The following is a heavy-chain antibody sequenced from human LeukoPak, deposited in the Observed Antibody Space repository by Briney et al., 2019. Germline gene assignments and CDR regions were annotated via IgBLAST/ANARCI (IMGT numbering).Heavy chain of an antibody. Sequence: GASVKVSCKASGYTFTSYGISWVQQAPGRGLEWMGWISAYNGNTNYAQKLQGRVTMTTDTSTSTAYMELRSLRSDDTAVYYCAIWTIGYGDYVDYWGQGTLVTVSS. CDR3: AIWTIGYGDYVDY. V-gene: IGHV1-18*01. D-gene: IGHD4-17*01. CDR2: ISAYNGNT. J-gene: IGHJ4*02. CDR1: GYTFTSYG.